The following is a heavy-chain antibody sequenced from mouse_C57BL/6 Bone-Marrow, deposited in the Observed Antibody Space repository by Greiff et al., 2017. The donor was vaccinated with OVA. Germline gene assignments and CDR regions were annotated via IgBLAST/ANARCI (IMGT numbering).Heavy chain of an antibody. CDR3: ARVITTVVATRYFDV. D-gene: IGHD1-1*01. J-gene: IGHJ1*03. CDR2: IYPRDGST. Sequence: QVQLQQSGPELVKPGASVKLSCKASGYTFTSYDINWVKQRPGQGLEWIGWIYPRDGSTKYNEKFKGKATLTVDTSSSTAYMELHSLTSEDSAVYFCARVITTVVATRYFDVWGTGTTVTVSS. CDR1: GYTFTSYD. V-gene: IGHV1-85*01.